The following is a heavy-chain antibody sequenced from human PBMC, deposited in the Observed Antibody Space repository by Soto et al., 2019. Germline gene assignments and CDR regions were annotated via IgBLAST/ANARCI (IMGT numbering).Heavy chain of an antibody. CDR1: GDSISSDY. J-gene: IGHJ6*02. CDR3: ARPGIRFGNKMDV. D-gene: IGHD3-10*01. CDR2: MYYTGTT. Sequence: QVQLQESGPGLVKPSETLSLTCSVSGDSISSDYWCWIRQPPGKGLEWIGYMYYTGTTNYNPSLGSRVTISLDPSKKQFSLKLSSVTAAATAVYYCARPGIRFGNKMDVWGQGTTVTVSS. V-gene: IGHV4-59*01.